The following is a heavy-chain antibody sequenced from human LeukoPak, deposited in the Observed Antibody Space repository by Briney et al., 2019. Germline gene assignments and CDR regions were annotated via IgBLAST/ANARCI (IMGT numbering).Heavy chain of an antibody. CDR2: ISYDGSNK. CDR3: ARDDYYDSSGYNYYYYYGMDV. Sequence: GGSLRLSCAASGFTFSSYAMHWVRQAPGKGLEWVAVISYDGSNKYYADSVKGRFTISRDNSKNTLYLQMNSLRAEDTAVYYCARDDYYDSSGYNYYYYYGMDVWGQGTTVTVSS. V-gene: IGHV3-30-3*01. D-gene: IGHD3-22*01. J-gene: IGHJ6*02. CDR1: GFTFSSYA.